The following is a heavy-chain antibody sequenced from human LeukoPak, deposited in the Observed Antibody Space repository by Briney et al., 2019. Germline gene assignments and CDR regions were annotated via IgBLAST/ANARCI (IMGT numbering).Heavy chain of an antibody. J-gene: IGHJ3*02. Sequence: GGSLRLSCAASGFTFDDYAMHWVRQAPGKGLEWVSGISWNSGSIGYADSVKGRFTISRDNAKNSLYLQMNSLRAEDTALYYCAKDMGDILTGLDAFDIWGQGTMVTVSS. V-gene: IGHV3-9*01. D-gene: IGHD3-9*01. CDR2: ISWNSGSI. CDR3: AKDMGDILTGLDAFDI. CDR1: GFTFDDYA.